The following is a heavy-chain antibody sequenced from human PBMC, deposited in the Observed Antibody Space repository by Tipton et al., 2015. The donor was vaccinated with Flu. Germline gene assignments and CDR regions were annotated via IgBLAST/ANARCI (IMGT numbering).Heavy chain of an antibody. V-gene: IGHV6-1*01. CDR1: GDSVSSNSAA. CDR3: ARAREGGWYFDL. J-gene: IGHJ2*01. Sequence: TQTLSLTRAISGDSVSSNSAAWNWIRQSPSRGLEWLGRTYYRSKWSNDYAVSVKSRVTINPDTSKNQFSLQLNSVTPEDTAVYYCARAREGGWYFDLWGRGPLVTVSS. D-gene: IGHD3-16*01. CDR2: TYYRSKWSN.